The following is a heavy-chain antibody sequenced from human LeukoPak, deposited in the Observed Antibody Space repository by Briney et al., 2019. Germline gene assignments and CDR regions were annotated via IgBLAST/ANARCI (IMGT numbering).Heavy chain of an antibody. J-gene: IGHJ4*02. CDR3: ARVPVDLLWFGELLYFDY. V-gene: IGHV4-61*09. CDR1: GDSISIGSYY. Sequence: SQTLSLTCTVSGDSISIGSYYWSWIRQPAGKGLEWIGHMNTTGYTKYNPSLKSRVTISVDTSNNQFSLKLSSVTAADTAVYYCARVPVDLLWFGELLYFDYWGQGTLVTVSS. CDR2: MNTTGYT. D-gene: IGHD3-10*01.